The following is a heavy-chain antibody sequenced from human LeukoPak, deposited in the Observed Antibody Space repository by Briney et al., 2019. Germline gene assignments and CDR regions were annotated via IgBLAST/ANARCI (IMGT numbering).Heavy chain of an antibody. V-gene: IGHV5-51*07. Sequence: GASLKTSCKCSGYIFTSYFIGWVHQIPRKGLEWMGIIYPGDSDTIYSPSFQGQVTISADKSISTAYLQWSSLKASVTAMYYCAKLYGSGSGHYYYYCGMDVWGKGTTVTVSS. CDR1: GYIFTSYF. CDR3: AKLYGSGSGHYYYYCGMDV. D-gene: IGHD3-10*01. CDR2: IYPGDSDT. J-gene: IGHJ6*04.